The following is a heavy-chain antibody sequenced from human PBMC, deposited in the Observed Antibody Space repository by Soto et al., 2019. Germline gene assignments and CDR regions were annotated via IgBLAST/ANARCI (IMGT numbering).Heavy chain of an antibody. V-gene: IGHV1-69*04. D-gene: IGHD3-22*01. CDR2: IIPIHDIT. CDR3: AREYYDSSGYYGGYYYYYGMDV. CDR1: GGTFSSYM. Sequence: SVKVFCKASGGTFSSYMITWVRQAPGQGLEWMGRIIPIHDITNYAQKFQGWVTMTRDTSISTAYMELSRLRSDDTAVYYCAREYYDSSGYYGGYYYYYGMDVWGQGTTVTVSS. J-gene: IGHJ6*02.